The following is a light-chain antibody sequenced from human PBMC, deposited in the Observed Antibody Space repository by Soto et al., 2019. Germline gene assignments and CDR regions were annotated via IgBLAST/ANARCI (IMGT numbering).Light chain of an antibody. CDR2: AAS. J-gene: IGKJ2*01. V-gene: IGKV1-39*01. Sequence: DIQMTQSPSSLSASVGDRVTITCRASQSISSYLNWYQQKPGKAPKLLIYAASSLQSGVPSRFSGSGSGTDFTLTISSLQPEDFATYYCQQNYNNPRTFGQGTKVDIK. CDR3: QQNYNNPRT. CDR1: QSISSY.